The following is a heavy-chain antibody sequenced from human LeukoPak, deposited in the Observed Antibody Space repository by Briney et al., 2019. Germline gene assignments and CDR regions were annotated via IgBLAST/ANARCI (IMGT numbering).Heavy chain of an antibody. Sequence: ASVKVSCKASGYTFTSYDINWVRQATGQGLEWMGWMNPNSGNTGYAQKFQGRVTMTRNASISTAYMELSSLRSEDTAVYYCAILMYYYDSSGVDYWGQGTLVTVSS. J-gene: IGHJ4*02. D-gene: IGHD3-22*01. V-gene: IGHV1-8*01. CDR2: MNPNSGNT. CDR3: AILMYYYDSSGVDY. CDR1: GYTFTSYD.